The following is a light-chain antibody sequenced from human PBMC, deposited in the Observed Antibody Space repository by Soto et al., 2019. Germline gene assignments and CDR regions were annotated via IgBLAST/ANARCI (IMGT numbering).Light chain of an antibody. CDR1: SSDVGGYNY. V-gene: IGLV2-14*01. J-gene: IGLJ3*02. CDR2: EVS. CDR3: SSYTSSTTPWV. Sequence: QSALTQPASVSGSPGQSITISCTGTSSDVGGYNYVSWYQQHPGKAPKLMIYEVSNRPSGVSNRFSGSKSGNTASLTISGLQAEDEGFYYCSSYTSSTTPWVFGGGTKVTVL.